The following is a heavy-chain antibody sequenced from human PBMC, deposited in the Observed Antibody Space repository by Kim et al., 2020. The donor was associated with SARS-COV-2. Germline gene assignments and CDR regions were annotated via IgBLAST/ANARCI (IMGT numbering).Heavy chain of an antibody. J-gene: IGHJ4*03. CDR3: AREGPGVVLTGYFDS. Sequence: SETLSLTCAVSGGTVSHGSFYWSWVRQSPGKGLEWIGHIFFSGNTYYNPSLKSRLTLSVDTAKNQFSLKLSAVTVADTAVYWCAREGPGVVLTGYFDSWG. CDR2: IFFSGNT. D-gene: IGHD3-9*01. CDR1: GGTVSHGSFY. V-gene: IGHV4-30-4*01.